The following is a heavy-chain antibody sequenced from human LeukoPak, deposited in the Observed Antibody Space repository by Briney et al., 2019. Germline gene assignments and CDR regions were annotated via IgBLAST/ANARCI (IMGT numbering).Heavy chain of an antibody. CDR1: GFTFTNYW. CDR3: ARLREIPVFGVVTKSTPYFDY. CDR2: IKQDRSEK. D-gene: IGHD3-3*01. J-gene: IGHJ4*02. V-gene: IGHV3-7*01. Sequence: GGSLRLSCAASGFTFTNYWMSWVRQAPGKGLELVANIKQDRSEKYYVDSVKGRFTISRDNAKNSLYLQMNGLRAEDTAVYYCARLREIPVFGVVTKSTPYFDYWGQGTLVTVSS.